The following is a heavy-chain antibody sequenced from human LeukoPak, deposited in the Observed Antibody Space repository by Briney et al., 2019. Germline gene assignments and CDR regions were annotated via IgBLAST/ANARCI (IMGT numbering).Heavy chain of an antibody. D-gene: IGHD5-12*01. Sequence: GGSLRLSCAASGFTFDDYAMHWVRQAPGKGLEWVSGISWNSGSIGYADSVKGRFTISRDNAKNSLYLQMNSLRAEDTAVYYCAKEATPYYYMDVWGKGTTVTVSS. J-gene: IGHJ6*03. CDR2: ISWNSGSI. CDR3: AKEATPYYYMDV. CDR1: GFTFDDYA. V-gene: IGHV3-9*01.